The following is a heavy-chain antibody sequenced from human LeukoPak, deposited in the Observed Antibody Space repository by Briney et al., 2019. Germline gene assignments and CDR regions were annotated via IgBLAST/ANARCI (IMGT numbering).Heavy chain of an antibody. V-gene: IGHV4-34*01. D-gene: IGHD5-12*01. J-gene: IGHJ6*02. CDR3: AREEDSGYDRGYGMDV. CDR2: XNHSGST. Sequence: WXWXRQPXXXGXEWIXXXNHSGSTNYNPSLTSRVTISVDTSKNQFSLKLSSVTAADTAVYYCAREEDSGYDRGYGMDVWGQGTTVTVSS.